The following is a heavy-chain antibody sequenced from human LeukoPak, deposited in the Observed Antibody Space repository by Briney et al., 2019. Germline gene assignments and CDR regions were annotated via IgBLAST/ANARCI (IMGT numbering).Heavy chain of an antibody. Sequence: SETLSLTCSVSGGSVSSYYWSWIRQSPGEGLEWIGYIHNSGRTNYNPSLKSRVTGFVDTSKNRVSLRLSSVTAADTAVYYCARHGTISSESYFDYWGQGALVTVSS. V-gene: IGHV4-59*08. CDR2: IHNSGRT. J-gene: IGHJ4*02. CDR1: GGSVSSYY. CDR3: ARHGTISSESYFDY. D-gene: IGHD1-14*01.